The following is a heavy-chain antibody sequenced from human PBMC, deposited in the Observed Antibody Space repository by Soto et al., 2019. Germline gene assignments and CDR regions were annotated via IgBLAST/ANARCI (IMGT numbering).Heavy chain of an antibody. J-gene: IGHJ5*02. CDR3: ARSSLNYDILTGPDPFDP. CDR1: GGSISSGGYY. D-gene: IGHD3-9*01. V-gene: IGHV4-31*03. CDR2: IYYSGST. Sequence: SETLSLTCTVSGGSISSGGYYWSWIRQHPGKGLEWIGYIYYSGSTYYNPSLKSRVTISVDTSKNQFSLKLSSVTAADTAVYYCARSSLNYDILTGPDPFDPWGQGTLVTSPQ.